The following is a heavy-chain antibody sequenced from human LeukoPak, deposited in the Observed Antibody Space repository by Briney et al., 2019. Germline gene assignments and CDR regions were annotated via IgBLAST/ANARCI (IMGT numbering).Heavy chain of an antibody. CDR1: GGSFSGYL. Sequence: SETLSLTCGVYGGSFSGYLWNWIRQPPGKGLEWIGEVNHSGSANYHPSLKSRVTISVDTSKNQVSLRLSTVTAADTAVYYCARDSYGSYYYYGMDVWGQGTTVTVSS. D-gene: IGHD5-18*01. J-gene: IGHJ6*02. CDR3: ARDSYGSYYYYGMDV. V-gene: IGHV4-34*01. CDR2: VNHSGSA.